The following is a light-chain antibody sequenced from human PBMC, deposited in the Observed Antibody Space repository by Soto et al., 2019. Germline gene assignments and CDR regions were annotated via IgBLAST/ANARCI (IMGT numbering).Light chain of an antibody. CDR1: RDIGNV. J-gene: IGKJ1*01. CDR2: AAS. V-gene: IGKV1-6*01. Sequence: AIQMTQSPSSLSASVGDRVTITCRASRDIGNVLGWYQQKPGKAPKHLIFAASNLQSGVPSRFSGGGSGTDFTRPISSLQDDDFATYYCLQPFNFSWTFGQGTKVETK. CDR3: LQPFNFSWT.